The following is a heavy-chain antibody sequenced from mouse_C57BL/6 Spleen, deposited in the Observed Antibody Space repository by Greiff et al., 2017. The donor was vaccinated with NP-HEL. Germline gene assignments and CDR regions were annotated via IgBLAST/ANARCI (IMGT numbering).Heavy chain of an antibody. CDR3: ARGGYYDYDRDAMDY. Sequence: EVQGVESGGGLVKPGGSLKLSCAASGFTFSDYGMHWVRQAPEKGLEWVAYISSGSSTIYYADTVKGRFTISRDNAKNTLFLQMTSLRSEDTAMYYCARGGYYDYDRDAMDYWGQGTSVTVSS. J-gene: IGHJ4*01. CDR2: ISSGSSTI. D-gene: IGHD2-4*01. V-gene: IGHV5-17*01. CDR1: GFTFSDYG.